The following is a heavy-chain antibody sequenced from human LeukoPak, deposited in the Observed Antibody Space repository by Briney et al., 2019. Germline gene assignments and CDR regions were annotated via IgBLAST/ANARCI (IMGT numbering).Heavy chain of an antibody. CDR3: ARHGGIQLWLRFWFDP. V-gene: IGHV4-39*01. D-gene: IGHD5-18*01. J-gene: IGHJ5*02. CDR2: IYYSGST. Sequence: PSETLSLTCTVSGGSISSSSYYWGWIRQPPGKGLEWIGSIYYSGSTYYNPSLKSRVTISVDTSKNQFFPKLSSVTAADTAVYYCARHGGIQLWLRFWFDPWGQGTLVTVSS. CDR1: GGSISSSSYY.